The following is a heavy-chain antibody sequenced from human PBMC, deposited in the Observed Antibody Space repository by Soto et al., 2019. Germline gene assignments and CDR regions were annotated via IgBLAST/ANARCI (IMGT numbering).Heavy chain of an antibody. V-gene: IGHV3-23*01. D-gene: IGHD5-18*01. CDR1: GFTFSSYA. Sequence: PGGSLRLSCAASGFTFSSYAMSWVRQAPGKGLEWVSAISGSGGSAYYADSVKGRFTISRDNSKNTLYLQMNSLRAEDTAVYYCAKASGYSYGPYYYYGMDVWGQGTTVTVSS. CDR3: AKASGYSYGPYYYYGMDV. J-gene: IGHJ6*02. CDR2: ISGSGGSA.